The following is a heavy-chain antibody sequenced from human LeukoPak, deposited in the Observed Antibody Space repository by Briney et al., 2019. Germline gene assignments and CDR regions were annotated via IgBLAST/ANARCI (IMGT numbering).Heavy chain of an antibody. CDR1: GYTFTSYD. V-gene: IGHV1-8*01. D-gene: IGHD2-8*02. CDR2: MNPNSGNT. J-gene: IGHJ6*02. Sequence: ASVKVSCKASGYTFTSYDINWVRQATGQGLEWMGWMNPNSGNTGYAQTFQGRVTMTRNTSISTAYMELSSLRSEDTAVYYCARSPKRGYDIVLIRDGMDVWGQGTTVTVSS. CDR3: ARSPKRGYDIVLIRDGMDV.